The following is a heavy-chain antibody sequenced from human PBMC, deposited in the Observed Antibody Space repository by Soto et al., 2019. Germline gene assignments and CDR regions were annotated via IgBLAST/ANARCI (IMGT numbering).Heavy chain of an antibody. D-gene: IGHD2-2*02. CDR3: ARDRLDVVVPAAILAY. J-gene: IGHJ4*02. CDR1: GFTFSSYA. V-gene: IGHV3-30-3*01. Sequence: QVQLVESGGGVVQPGRSLRLSCAASGFTFSSYAMHWVRQAPGKGLEWVAVISYDGSNKYYADSVKGRFTISRDNSKNTLYLHMNSLRAEDTAVYYCARDRLDVVVPAAILAYWGKGTLVTVSS. CDR2: ISYDGSNK.